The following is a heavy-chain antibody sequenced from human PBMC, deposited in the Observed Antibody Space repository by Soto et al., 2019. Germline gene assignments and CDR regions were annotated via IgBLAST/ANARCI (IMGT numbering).Heavy chain of an antibody. V-gene: IGHV2-5*02. J-gene: IGHJ4*02. CDR1: GFSLSTSGVG. CDR3: AHRGYSYGLDY. D-gene: IGHD5-18*01. CDR2: IYWDDDK. Sequence: QITLKESGPTLVKPTQTLTLTCTFSGFSLSTSGVGVGWIRQPPGKALEWLALIYWDDDKRYSPSLKSRLTITKDNPQNQVLLTMTNMDPVDTATYYCAHRGYSYGLDYWGQGTLVTVSS.